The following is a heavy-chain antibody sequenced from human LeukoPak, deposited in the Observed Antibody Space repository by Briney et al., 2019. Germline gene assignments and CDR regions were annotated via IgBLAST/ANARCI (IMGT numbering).Heavy chain of an antibody. CDR1: GGSFSGYY. D-gene: IGHD2-21*02. CDR2: INHSGST. CDR3: ARSVVVVTGAKYGMDV. V-gene: IGHV4-34*01. Sequence: SETLSLTCAVYGGSFSGYYWSWIRQPPGKGLEWIGEINHSGSTNYNPSLKSRVTISVDTSKNQFSLKLSSVTAADTAVYYCARSVVVVTGAKYGMDVWGQGTTVTVSS. J-gene: IGHJ6*02.